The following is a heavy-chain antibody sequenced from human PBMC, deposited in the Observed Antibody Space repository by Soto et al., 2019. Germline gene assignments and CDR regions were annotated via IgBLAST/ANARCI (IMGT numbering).Heavy chain of an antibody. CDR1: GFTFSSYA. V-gene: IGHV3-30-3*01. D-gene: IGHD5-18*01. Sequence: GGSLRLSCAASGFTFSSYAMHWVRQAPGKGLEWVAVISYDGSNKYYADSVKGRFTISRDNSKKKLYLQMKSLRDEDTAVYYFVRVHPRLRGYSYVLHGMDVWGQGTTVTVSS. CDR3: VRVHPRLRGYSYVLHGMDV. J-gene: IGHJ6*02. CDR2: ISYDGSNK.